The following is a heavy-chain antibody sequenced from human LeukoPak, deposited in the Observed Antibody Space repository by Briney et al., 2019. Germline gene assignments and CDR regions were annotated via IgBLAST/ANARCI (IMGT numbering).Heavy chain of an antibody. J-gene: IGHJ4*02. CDR2: IYSGGST. Sequence: GGSLRLSCAASGFTVSTYYMTWVRQAPGKGLECVSVIYSGGSTYYADSVKGRFTVSRDNSKNTLYLQINSLRAEDTAMYYCARGLGYCTSTTCLLPFDYWGQGTLVTVSS. D-gene: IGHD2-2*01. CDR1: GFTVSTYY. V-gene: IGHV3-53*01. CDR3: ARGLGYCTSTTCLLPFDY.